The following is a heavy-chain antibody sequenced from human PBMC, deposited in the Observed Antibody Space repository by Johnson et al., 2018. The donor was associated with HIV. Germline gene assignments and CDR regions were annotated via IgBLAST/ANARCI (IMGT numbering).Heavy chain of an antibody. Sequence: EVQLVESGGGVVQPGRSLRLSCAASGFTFSNYGMHWVRQAPGKGLEWVSVIYSGGSTYYADSVKGRFTISRDNSKNTLYLQMNSLRAEDTAVYYCAREYYYESPEAFDIWGQGTMVTVSS. CDR3: AREYYYESPEAFDI. J-gene: IGHJ3*02. CDR2: IYSGGST. V-gene: IGHV3-66*01. CDR1: GFTFSNYG. D-gene: IGHD3-22*01.